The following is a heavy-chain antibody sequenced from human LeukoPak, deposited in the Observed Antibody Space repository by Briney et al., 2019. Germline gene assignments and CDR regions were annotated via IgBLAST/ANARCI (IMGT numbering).Heavy chain of an antibody. Sequence: GASVKVSCKASGYTFTTYDINWVRQATGQGLEWMGWKNPNSGNTGYAQKSQGRVTITRNTSISTVYMELSSLRSEDTAVYYCTRGSWYSSSSYYFDYWGQGTLVTVSS. V-gene: IGHV1-8*03. CDR2: KNPNSGNT. CDR1: GYTFTTYD. CDR3: TRGSWYSSSSYYFDY. D-gene: IGHD6-6*01. J-gene: IGHJ4*02.